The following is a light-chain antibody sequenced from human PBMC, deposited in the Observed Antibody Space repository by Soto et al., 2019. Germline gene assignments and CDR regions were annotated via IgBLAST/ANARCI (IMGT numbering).Light chain of an antibody. V-gene: IGLV1-44*01. CDR3: VAWDDSLNGHV. CDR1: SSNMGTNT. Sequence: QSVLTQPPSASGTPGQRVTISCSGGSSNMGTNTVSWYQQVPGTAPKVLIYVNDQRPSGVPDRFSVSNSGTSASLAISGLQPEDEAEYYCVAWDDSLNGHVFGTGTKVTVL. CDR2: VND. J-gene: IGLJ1*01.